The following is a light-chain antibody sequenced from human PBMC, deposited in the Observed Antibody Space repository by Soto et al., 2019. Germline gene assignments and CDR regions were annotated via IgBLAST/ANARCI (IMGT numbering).Light chain of an antibody. J-gene: IGKJ2*03. CDR3: QQYGDGNSPRYS. CDR1: QSVNSNY. Sequence: EIVLTQSPGTLSLSPGERVTLSCRASQSVNSNYLAWYQQKPGQAPRLLIYGTSSRATDIPDRFSGSGSGTDFTLTISRREPEDFAVYYCQQYGDGNSPRYSFGQGTKLEIK. CDR2: GTS. V-gene: IGKV3-20*01.